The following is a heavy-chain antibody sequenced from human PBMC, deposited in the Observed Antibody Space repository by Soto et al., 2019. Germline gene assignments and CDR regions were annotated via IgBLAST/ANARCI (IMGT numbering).Heavy chain of an antibody. J-gene: IGHJ4*02. CDR3: ARGSEEDSEFDY. Sequence: GGSLRLSCAASGFTFSSYAMSWVRQAPGKGLEWVSAISGSGGSTYYADSVKGRFTISRDNSKNTLYLQMNSLRAEDTAVYYCARGSEEDSEFDYWGQGTLVTVSS. CDR2: ISGSGGST. CDR1: GFTFSSYA. V-gene: IGHV3-23*01.